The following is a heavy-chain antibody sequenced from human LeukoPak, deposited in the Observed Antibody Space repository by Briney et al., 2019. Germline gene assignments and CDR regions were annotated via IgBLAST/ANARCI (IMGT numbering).Heavy chain of an antibody. CDR2: IYYSGST. CDR3: VRAFPGAGAFDI. D-gene: IGHD7-27*01. CDR1: GGSISSYY. J-gene: IGHJ3*02. V-gene: IGHV4-59*01. Sequence: PSETLSLTCTVSGGSISSYYWSWIRQPPGKGLEWIGYIYYSGSTNYNPSLKSRVTISVDTSKNQFSLKLSSVTAADTAVYYCVRAFPGAGAFDIWGQGTMVTVSS.